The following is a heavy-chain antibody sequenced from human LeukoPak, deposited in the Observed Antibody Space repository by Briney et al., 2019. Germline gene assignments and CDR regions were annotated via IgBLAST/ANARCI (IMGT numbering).Heavy chain of an antibody. CDR3: AKEGVTSWAGFH. CDR1: GGSISSSSYY. J-gene: IGHJ4*02. D-gene: IGHD4-23*01. V-gene: IGHV4-39*02. Sequence: PSETLSLTCTISGGSISSSSYYWGWIRQPPGKGLEWIGSIYYSGSTYYNPSLKSRVTISVDTSKNQFSLKLSSVTAADTAVYYCAKEGVTSWAGFHWGQGTLVTVSS. CDR2: IYYSGST.